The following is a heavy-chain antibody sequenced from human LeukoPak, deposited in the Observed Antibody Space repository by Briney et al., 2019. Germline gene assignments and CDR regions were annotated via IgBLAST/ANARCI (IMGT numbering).Heavy chain of an antibody. CDR3: ARFESSSSSAVYYLDY. Sequence: SETLSLTCTVSGGSISSSTYYWGWIRQPPGTGLEWIGNIYYSGSASYNPSLKSRVTISVDTSKNQFSLKLGSVTAADTAVYYCARFESSSSSAVYYLDYWGQGTLVTVSS. CDR1: GGSISSSTYY. D-gene: IGHD6-6*01. CDR2: IYYSGSA. J-gene: IGHJ4*02. V-gene: IGHV4-39*01.